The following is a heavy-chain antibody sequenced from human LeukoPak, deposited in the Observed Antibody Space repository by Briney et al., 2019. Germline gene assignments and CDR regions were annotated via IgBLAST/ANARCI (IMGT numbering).Heavy chain of an antibody. CDR1: GFTFSSYW. CDR2: IKSDGST. Sequence: GGSLRLSCAASGFTFSSYWMHWVRQAPGKGLVWVSRIKSDGSTNYADSVKGRFTISRDNANNTVSLQMNSLRAEDTGVYYCARAPSEIGGYYPEYFRHWGQGTLVTVSS. D-gene: IGHD3-22*01. J-gene: IGHJ1*01. V-gene: IGHV3-74*01. CDR3: ARAPSEIGGYYPEYFRH.